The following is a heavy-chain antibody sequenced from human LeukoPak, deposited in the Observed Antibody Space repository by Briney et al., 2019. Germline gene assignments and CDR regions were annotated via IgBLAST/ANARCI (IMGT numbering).Heavy chain of an antibody. CDR3: ARGFRLRWYQAAAFDI. D-gene: IGHD4-23*01. J-gene: IGHJ3*02. V-gene: IGHV4-34*01. CDR2: INHSGST. CDR1: GGSFSGYY. Sequence: MSSETLSLTCAVYGGSFSGYYWSWIRQPPGKGLEWIGEINHSGSTNHNPSLKSRVTISVDTSKTQFSLKLSSVTAADTAVYSCARGFRLRWYQAAAFDIWGQGTMVTVSS.